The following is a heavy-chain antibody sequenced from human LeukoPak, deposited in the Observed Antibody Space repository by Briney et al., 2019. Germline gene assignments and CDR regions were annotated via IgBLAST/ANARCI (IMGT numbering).Heavy chain of an antibody. V-gene: IGHV1-18*01. CDR2: ISAYNGNT. Sequence: ASVKVSCKASGYTFTSYGISWVRQAPGQGLEWMGWISAYNGNTNYAQKFQGRVTMTRDTSISTAYMELSRLRSDDTAVYYCALLKRVATTTDYWGQGTLVTVSS. CDR1: GYTFTSYG. CDR3: ALLKRVATTTDY. D-gene: IGHD5-12*01. J-gene: IGHJ4*02.